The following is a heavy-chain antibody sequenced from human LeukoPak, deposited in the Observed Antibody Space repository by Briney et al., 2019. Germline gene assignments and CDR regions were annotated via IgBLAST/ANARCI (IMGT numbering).Heavy chain of an antibody. Sequence: PSETLSLTCAVYGGSFSGYYWSWIRQPPGKGLEWIGEINHSGSTNYNPSLKSRVTISVDTSKNQFSLKLSSVTAADTAVYYCARHWGSSWPHDAFDIWGQGTMVTVSS. CDR2: INHSGST. CDR1: GGSFSGYY. D-gene: IGHD6-13*01. V-gene: IGHV4-34*01. CDR3: ARHWGSSWPHDAFDI. J-gene: IGHJ3*02.